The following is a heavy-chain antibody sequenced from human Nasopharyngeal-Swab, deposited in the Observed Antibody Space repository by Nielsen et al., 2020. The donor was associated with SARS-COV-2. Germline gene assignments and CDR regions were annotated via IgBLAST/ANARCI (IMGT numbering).Heavy chain of an antibody. CDR3: ARHFYSRSSRLLYLDY. CDR2: INAGNGDT. J-gene: IGHJ4*02. V-gene: IGHV1-3*01. D-gene: IGHD6-6*01. CDR1: GYNFAVYI. Sequence: ASVKVSCKASGYNFAVYIMHWVRQAPGQGLEWMGWINAGNGDTKYSQKFQDRVTFTRDTSADTAYVELSSLRSEDTAVYFCARHFYSRSSRLLYLDYWGQGTLVTVSS.